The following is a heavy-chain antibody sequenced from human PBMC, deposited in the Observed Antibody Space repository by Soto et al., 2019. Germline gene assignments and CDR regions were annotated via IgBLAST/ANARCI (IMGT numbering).Heavy chain of an antibody. J-gene: IGHJ6*02. CDR2: ISAYNGNT. D-gene: IGHD3-3*01. CDR1: CYTCASYG. V-gene: IGHV1-18*04. Sequence: ASVKVSCNASCYTCASYGISWVRQAPGQGLEWVGCISAYNGNTNYAQKLQGRVTMTTDTSTSTAYMELRSLRSDDTAVYYCARVARITIFGVVIPLDYYGMDVWGQGTTVTV. CDR3: ARVARITIFGVVIPLDYYGMDV.